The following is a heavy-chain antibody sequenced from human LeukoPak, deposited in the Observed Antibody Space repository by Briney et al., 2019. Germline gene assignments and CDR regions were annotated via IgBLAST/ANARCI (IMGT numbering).Heavy chain of an antibody. CDR2: ISGSAITT. CDR3: AKDLAYSSNWYPYGMDV. D-gene: IGHD6-13*01. V-gene: IGHV3-23*01. Sequence: GGSLRLSCAASGFTFSNYAMNWVRQAPGKGLEWLSSISGSAITTYYADSVKGRFTISRDNSKNSLYLQMNSLRAEDTALYYCAKDLAYSSNWYPYGMDVWGQGTTVTVSS. CDR1: GFTFSNYA. J-gene: IGHJ6*02.